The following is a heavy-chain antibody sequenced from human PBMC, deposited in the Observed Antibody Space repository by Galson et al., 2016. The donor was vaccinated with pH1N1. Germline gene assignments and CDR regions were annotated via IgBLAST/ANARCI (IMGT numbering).Heavy chain of an antibody. CDR2: ITHSGGT. CDR1: SGAFTNYY. J-gene: IGHJ4*02. CDR3: ARGPFGPRYDFLWGGSRQYFDS. Sequence: SETLSLTCALSSGAFTNYYWGWIRQPPGKGLEWIGEITHSGGTNYNPPLKSRVSISVHTSKTQFSLKLTSVTAADSAVYFCARGPFGPRYDFLWGGSRQYFDSWGQGTLVTVSP. V-gene: IGHV4-34*01. D-gene: IGHD3-16*02.